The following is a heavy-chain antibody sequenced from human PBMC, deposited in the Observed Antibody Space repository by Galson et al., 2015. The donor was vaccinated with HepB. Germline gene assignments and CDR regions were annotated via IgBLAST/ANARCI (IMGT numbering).Heavy chain of an antibody. CDR2: ISGSGRGT. J-gene: IGHJ6*03. Sequence: SLRLSCAASGFTFSSYAMNWVRQVPGKGLEWVSYISGSGRGTLYADSAKGRFIISRDNSKNTLYLLMNTLRAEDTAVYYCAKGGAQDSNYYMDVWGKGTTVTVSS. D-gene: IGHD2-15*01. CDR3: AKGGAQDSNYYMDV. CDR1: GFTFSSYA. V-gene: IGHV3-23*01.